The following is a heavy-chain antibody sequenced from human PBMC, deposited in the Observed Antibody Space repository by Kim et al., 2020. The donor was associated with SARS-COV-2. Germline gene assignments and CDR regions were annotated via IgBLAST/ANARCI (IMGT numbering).Heavy chain of an antibody. CDR2: IKQDGSEK. D-gene: IGHD6-6*01. V-gene: IGHV3-7*01. CDR1: GFTFSGYW. J-gene: IGHJ4*02. CDR3: AREKYSSLSGRFDF. Sequence: GGSLRLSCAASGFTFSGYWMTWVRQAPGKGLEWVANIKQDGSEKYYVDSVKGRFTISRDNAKNSLYLQMNSLRVEDTAVYYCAREKYSSLSGRFDFWGQGTLVTVSS.